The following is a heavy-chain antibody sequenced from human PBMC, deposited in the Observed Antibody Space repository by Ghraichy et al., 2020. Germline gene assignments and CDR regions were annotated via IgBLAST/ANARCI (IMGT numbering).Heavy chain of an antibody. CDR1: GYSISSGYY. CDR2: VYHTGNT. CDR3: ARGAYDLTGFGFDS. D-gene: IGHD3/OR15-3a*01. J-gene: IGHJ4*02. Sequence: SETLSLTYTVSGYSISSGYYWGWIRQPPGKGLEWIGSVYHTGNTYYNPSLKSRVTISVDTSKNQFSLRLTSVTAADTAVYYCARGAYDLTGFGFDSWGQGTLITVSS. V-gene: IGHV4-38-2*02.